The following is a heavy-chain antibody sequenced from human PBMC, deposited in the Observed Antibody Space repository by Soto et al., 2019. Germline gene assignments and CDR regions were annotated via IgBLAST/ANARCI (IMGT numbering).Heavy chain of an antibody. CDR2: MLYSGLT. J-gene: IGHJ6*02. CDR1: GYSVSSSDYY. CDR3: APLSVSLSGPYGIHV. Sequence: WETLSLTCSVSGYSVSSSDYYWAWIRQPPGKGLEWIGSMLYSGLTYSNPSLKSRVTLSVDTSKNQFSVRLNSVTASDTAVYYCAPLSVSLSGPYGIHVWGQGTTVTVSS. D-gene: IGHD2-15*01. V-gene: IGHV4-39*01.